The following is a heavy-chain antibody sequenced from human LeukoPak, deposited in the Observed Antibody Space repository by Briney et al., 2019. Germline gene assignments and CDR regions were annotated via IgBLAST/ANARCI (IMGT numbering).Heavy chain of an antibody. CDR3: AKDSEWIPKIGARARPTHFDY. V-gene: IGHV3-23*01. Sequence: PGGSLRLSCLASGFTFNSYAMSWVRQAPGKGLEWVSSMSGRGTNTYYADSVKGRFTISRDNSKNTLFLQMNSLRAEDAAVYYCAKDSEWIPKIGARARPTHFDYWGQGTLVTVSA. CDR1: GFTFNSYA. J-gene: IGHJ4*02. D-gene: IGHD6-6*01. CDR2: MSGRGTNT.